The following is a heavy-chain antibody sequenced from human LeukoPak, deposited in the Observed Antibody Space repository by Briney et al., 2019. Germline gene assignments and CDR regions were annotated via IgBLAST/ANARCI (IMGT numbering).Heavy chain of an antibody. D-gene: IGHD5-24*01. V-gene: IGHV4-34*01. CDR1: GGSFSGYY. Sequence: PSETLSLTCAVHGGSFSGYYWSWIRQPPGKGLEWIGEINHSGSTNYNPSLKSRVTISVDTSKNQFSLKLSSVTAADTAVYYCARGRRDGYSHLFDYWGQGTLVTVSS. J-gene: IGHJ4*02. CDR2: INHSGST. CDR3: ARGRRDGYSHLFDY.